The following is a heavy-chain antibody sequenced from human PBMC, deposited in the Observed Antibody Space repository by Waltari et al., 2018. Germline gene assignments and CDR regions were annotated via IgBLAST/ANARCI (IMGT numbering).Heavy chain of an antibody. D-gene: IGHD3-10*01. CDR1: GFTFSSYW. J-gene: IGHJ4*02. V-gene: IGHV3-7*01. CDR3: ARDGLLWFREFDY. CDR2: IKQDGSEK. Sequence: EVQLVESGGGLVQPGGSLRLSCAASGFTFSSYWMSWVGRAPGKGLEWVANIKQDGSEKYYVDSVKGRFTISRDNAKNSLYLQMNSLRAEDTAVYYCARDGLLWFREFDYWGQGTLVTVSS.